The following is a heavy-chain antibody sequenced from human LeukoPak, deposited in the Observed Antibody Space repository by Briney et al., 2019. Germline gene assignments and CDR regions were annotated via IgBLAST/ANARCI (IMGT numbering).Heavy chain of an antibody. CDR3: ARRAAAGDYDY. J-gene: IGHJ4*02. CDR2: ISSSSSTI. Sequence: GGSLSLSCAASGFTFSSYSMNWVRQAPGKGLEWVSYISSSSSTIYYADSVKGRFTISRDNAKNSLYLQMNSLRAEDTAVYYCARRAAAGDYDYWGQGTLVTVSS. D-gene: IGHD6-13*01. V-gene: IGHV3-48*01. CDR1: GFTFSSYS.